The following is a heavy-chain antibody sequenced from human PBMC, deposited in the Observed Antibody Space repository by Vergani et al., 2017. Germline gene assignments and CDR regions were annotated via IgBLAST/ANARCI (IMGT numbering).Heavy chain of an antibody. CDR2: ISSSGSTI. V-gene: IGHV3-48*03. CDR1: GFTFSSYE. J-gene: IGHJ4*02. D-gene: IGHD3-22*01. Sequence: EVQLVESGGGLVQPGGSLRLSCAASGFTFSSYEMNWVRQAPGKGLEWVSYISSSGSTIYYADLVKGRFTISRDNAKNSLYLQMNSLRAEDTAVYYCAAGPYYYDGSNDYWGQGTLVTVSS. CDR3: AAGPYYYDGSNDY.